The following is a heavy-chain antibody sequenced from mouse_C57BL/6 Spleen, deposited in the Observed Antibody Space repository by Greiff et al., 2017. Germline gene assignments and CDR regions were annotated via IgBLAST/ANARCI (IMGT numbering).Heavy chain of an antibody. V-gene: IGHV5-4*01. Sequence: EVMLVESGGGLVKPGGSLKLSCAASGFTFSSYAMSWVRQTPEKRLEWVATISDGGSYTYYPDNVKGRFTISRDNAKNNLYLQMSHLKSEDTAMYYCARENDSSGLDYWGQGTTLTVSS. CDR3: ARENDSSGLDY. J-gene: IGHJ2*01. D-gene: IGHD3-2*02. CDR2: ISDGGSYT. CDR1: GFTFSSYA.